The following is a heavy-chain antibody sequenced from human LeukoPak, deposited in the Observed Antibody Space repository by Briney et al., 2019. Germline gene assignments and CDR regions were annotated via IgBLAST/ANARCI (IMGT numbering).Heavy chain of an antibody. Sequence: SETLSLTCTVSGGSISSYYWSWIRQPAGKGLEWIGRIYTSGSTNYNPSLKSRVTMSVDTSKNQFSLKLSSVTAADTAVYYCARDSPYYYDSSGYYPLDYWGQGTLVTVSS. D-gene: IGHD3-22*01. CDR2: IYTSGST. J-gene: IGHJ4*02. CDR1: GGSISSYY. V-gene: IGHV4-4*07. CDR3: ARDSPYYYDSSGYYPLDY.